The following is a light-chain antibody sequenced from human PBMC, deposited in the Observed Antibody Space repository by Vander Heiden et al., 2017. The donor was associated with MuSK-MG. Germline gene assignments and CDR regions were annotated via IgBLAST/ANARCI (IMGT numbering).Light chain of an antibody. V-gene: IGKV1-33*01. CDR1: QDINNY. CDR3: QQYDNRPPGT. Sequence: DIQMTQAPSSLSASVGDRVTITCQASQDINNYLNWYQQKPGKAPKLLIYDASNLETGVPSRFSGSGSGTDFTFTISSLQPEDIATYFCQQYDNRPPGTLGQGTKVDIK. J-gene: IGKJ3*01. CDR2: DAS.